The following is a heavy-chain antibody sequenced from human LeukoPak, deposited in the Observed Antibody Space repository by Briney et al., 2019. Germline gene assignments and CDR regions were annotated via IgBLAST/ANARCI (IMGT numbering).Heavy chain of an antibody. CDR3: ARDLATDDS. V-gene: IGHV3-66*01. CDR2: IYRGGNT. J-gene: IGHJ4*02. Sequence: PGGSLRLSCAVSGFTVSNSYMIWVRRAPGKGLEWVSVIYRGGNTYYADSVKGRFTISRDNSKNTLYLQMNSLRAEDTAVYYCARDLATDDSWGQGTLVTVSS. CDR1: GFTVSNSY.